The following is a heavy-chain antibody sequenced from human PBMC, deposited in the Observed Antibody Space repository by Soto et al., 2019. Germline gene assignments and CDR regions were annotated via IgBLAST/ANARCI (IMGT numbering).Heavy chain of an antibody. CDR1: GFTFGGYA. CDR3: TRAAHPQWEISNYYFDS. D-gene: IGHD1-26*01. Sequence: GGSLRLSCTASGFTFGGYAMGWIRQAPGKGLEWVAFIRGRAYSATTEYAASVKGRFTISRDDSKSIAYLQMNSLKTEDTAVYYCTRAAHPQWEISNYYFDSWGPGTLVTVSS. J-gene: IGHJ4*02. CDR2: IRGRAYSATT. V-gene: IGHV3-49*03.